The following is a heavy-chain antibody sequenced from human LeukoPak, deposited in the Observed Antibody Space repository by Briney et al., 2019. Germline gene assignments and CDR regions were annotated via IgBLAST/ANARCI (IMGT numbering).Heavy chain of an antibody. V-gene: IGHV1-18*01. J-gene: IGHJ5*02. CDR3: ARVVGFVTTVTQRQNWFDP. Sequence: ASVKVSCKASGYTFTSYGISWVRQAPGQGLEWMGWISAYNGNTNYAQKLQGRVTMTTDTSTSTAYMELRSLRSDDTAVYYCARVVGFVTTVTQRQNWFDPWGQGTLVTVSS. D-gene: IGHD4-17*01. CDR1: GYTFTSYG. CDR2: ISAYNGNT.